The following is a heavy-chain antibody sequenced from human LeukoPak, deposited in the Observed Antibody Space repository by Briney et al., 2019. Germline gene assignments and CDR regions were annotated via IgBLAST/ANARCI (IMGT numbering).Heavy chain of an antibody. V-gene: IGHV3-33*01. CDR2: IWYDGTSK. CDR3: ARARNGYFHGLGY. D-gene: IGHD5-24*01. Sequence: GGSLRLSCAASGFTLSSYGMHWVRQAPGKGLEWVALIWYDGTSKYYADSVKGRFTISRDNSQNTLYLQMNSLRAEDTAVYYCARARNGYFHGLGYWGQGTLVTVSS. J-gene: IGHJ4*02. CDR1: GFTLSSYG.